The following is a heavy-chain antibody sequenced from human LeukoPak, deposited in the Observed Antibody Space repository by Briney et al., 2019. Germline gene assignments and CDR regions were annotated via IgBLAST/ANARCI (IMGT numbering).Heavy chain of an antibody. CDR2: INHSGST. J-gene: IGHJ4*02. CDR1: GGSFSGYY. Sequence: SETLSLTCAVYGGSFSGYYWSWIRQPPGKGLEWIGEINHSGSTNYNPSLKSRVTISVDTSKNQFSLKLSSVTAADTAVYYCARVLVQGNGYSGYDDPFDCWGQGTLVTVSS. CDR3: ARVLVQGNGYSGYDDPFDC. D-gene: IGHD5-12*01. V-gene: IGHV4-34*01.